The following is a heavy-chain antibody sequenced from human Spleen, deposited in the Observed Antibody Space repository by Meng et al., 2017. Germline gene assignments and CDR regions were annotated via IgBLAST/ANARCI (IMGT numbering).Heavy chain of an antibody. V-gene: IGHV4-39*01. J-gene: IGHJ5*02. CDR3: VRSRAWVRTGFDP. CDR1: GGSISTSGYY. D-gene: IGHD1/OR15-1a*01. Sequence: QVQLQESGPGLVKPSEALSLTCSVSGGSISTSGYYWGWIRQPPGKGLEWIGSIGHSGITYYTPSLESRVTVSVDTSRSQFSLELTSVTAADTAVYYCVRSRAWVRTGFDPWGQGTLVTVSS. CDR2: IGHSGIT.